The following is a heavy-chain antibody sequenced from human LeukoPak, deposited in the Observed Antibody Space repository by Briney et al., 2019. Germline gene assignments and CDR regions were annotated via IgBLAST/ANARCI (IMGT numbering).Heavy chain of an antibody. CDR1: GGSISSYY. D-gene: IGHD3-3*01. J-gene: IGHJ4*02. CDR3: ARVPYFDFWTGYYFDY. CDR2: IYYSGST. V-gene: IGHV4-59*01. Sequence: SETLSLTCTVSGGSISSYYWSWIRQPPGKGLEWIGYIYYSGSTNYSPSLNSRVTISVDTSKNQFSLKLSSVTAADTAVYYCARVPYFDFWTGYYFDYWGQGTLVTVSS.